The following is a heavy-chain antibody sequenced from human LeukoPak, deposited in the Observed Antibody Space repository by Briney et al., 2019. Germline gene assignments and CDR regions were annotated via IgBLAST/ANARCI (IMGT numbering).Heavy chain of an antibody. V-gene: IGHV3-30-3*01. CDR2: ISYDGSNK. J-gene: IGHJ4*02. Sequence: GGSLRLSCAASGFTFSSYAMPWVRQAPGKGLEWVAVISYDGSNKYYADSVKGRFTISRDNSKSTLYLQMNSLRAEDTAVYYCARAGSSGWYGESDYWGQGALVTVSS. D-gene: IGHD6-19*01. CDR3: ARAGSSGWYGESDY. CDR1: GFTFSSYA.